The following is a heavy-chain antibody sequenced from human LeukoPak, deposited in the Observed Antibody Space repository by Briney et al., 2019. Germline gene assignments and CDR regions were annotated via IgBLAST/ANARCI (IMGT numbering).Heavy chain of an antibody. CDR3: TSNLYCSTSSCYTLDN. Sequence: GGSLRLSCAASGFTFSNGWMSWVRQAPGKGLEWVGRIKSKSERGTTDYAAPVKGRLTISRDGSTNTVYLHMYSLKTEDTAVYFCTSNLYCSTSSCYTLDNWGQGTLVAVSP. J-gene: IGHJ4*02. D-gene: IGHD2-2*02. V-gene: IGHV3-15*01. CDR2: IKSKSERGTT. CDR1: GFTFSNGW.